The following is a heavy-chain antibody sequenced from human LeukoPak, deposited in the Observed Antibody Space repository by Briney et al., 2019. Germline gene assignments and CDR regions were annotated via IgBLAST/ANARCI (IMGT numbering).Heavy chain of an antibody. CDR1: GYTFTGYY. Sequence: GAXVXXSCKASGYTFTGYYMHWVGQAPGQGLEWMGRINPNSGGTNYAQKFQGMVTMTRYTSISTAYMELSRLRSDDTAVYYCARDIHNYDSSGYYYWGQGPLVTVSS. J-gene: IGHJ4*02. CDR3: ARDIHNYDSSGYYY. CDR2: INPNSGGT. D-gene: IGHD3-22*01. V-gene: IGHV1-2*06.